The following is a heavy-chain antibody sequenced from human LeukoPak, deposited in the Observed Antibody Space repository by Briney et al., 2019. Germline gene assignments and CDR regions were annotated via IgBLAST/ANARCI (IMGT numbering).Heavy chain of an antibody. CDR3: ARDRYYASGSYNWFDP. CDR1: GFTFSNYR. V-gene: IGHV3-11*05. Sequence: PGGSLRLSCAASGFTFSNYRMNWIRQAPGRGLEWVSYISTSSSYTNYADSVKGRFTISRDNAKNSLYLQMNSLRAEDTAVYYCARDRYYASGSYNWFDPWGQGTLVTVSS. D-gene: IGHD3-10*01. CDR2: ISTSSSYT. J-gene: IGHJ5*02.